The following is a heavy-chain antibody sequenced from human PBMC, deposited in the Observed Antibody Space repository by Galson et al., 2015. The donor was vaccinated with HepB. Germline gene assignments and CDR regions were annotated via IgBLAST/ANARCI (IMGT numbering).Heavy chain of an antibody. J-gene: IGHJ4*02. V-gene: IGHV3-33*01. CDR2: IWYDDGSHK. CDR3: TRGPRVQLERVDY. Sequence: SLRLSCAASGFAFRNFGMHWVRQAPGKGLEWVAVIWYDDGSHKVYADSVKGRFTISKDNYKNTLYLEMNSLRVEDTAVYYCTRGPRVQLERVDYWGQGTLVTVAS. D-gene: IGHD1-1*01. CDR1: GFAFRNFG.